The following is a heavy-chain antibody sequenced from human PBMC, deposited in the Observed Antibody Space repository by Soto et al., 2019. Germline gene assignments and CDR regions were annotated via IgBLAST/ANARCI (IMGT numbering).Heavy chain of an antibody. Sequence: GASVKVSCKASGFTFSAYYIYWVRQAPGQRVEWIGWINPNSGGTNNAQKFQGRVTMTRDTSTSTVYMELSALIPDDTAVYYCARSLLDEYSSSWRSAYYGMDVWGQGTTVTVS. V-gene: IGHV1-2*02. CDR3: ARSLLDEYSSSWRSAYYGMDV. J-gene: IGHJ6*02. D-gene: IGHD6-13*01. CDR2: INPNSGGT. CDR1: GFTFSAYY.